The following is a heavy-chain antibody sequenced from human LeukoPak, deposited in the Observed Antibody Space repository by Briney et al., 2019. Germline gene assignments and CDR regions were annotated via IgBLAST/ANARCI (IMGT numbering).Heavy chain of an antibody. Sequence: SETLSLTCTVSGDSISSGDYYWSWIRQPAGKGLEWIGRISSSGSTNYNPSLKSRVTISVTTSKNPFSLKLSSATAADTAVYFCARGPYSYDSSGAFDIWGQGTMVTVSS. J-gene: IGHJ3*02. CDR2: ISSSGST. CDR3: ARGPYSYDSSGAFDI. V-gene: IGHV4-61*02. D-gene: IGHD3-22*01. CDR1: GDSISSGDYY.